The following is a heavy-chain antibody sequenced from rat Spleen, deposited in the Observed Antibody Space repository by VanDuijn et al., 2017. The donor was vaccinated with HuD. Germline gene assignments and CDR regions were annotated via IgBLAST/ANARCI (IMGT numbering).Heavy chain of an antibody. D-gene: IGHD5-1*01. J-gene: IGHJ2*01. CDR2: ITTGGGGT. CDR3: ARRQLAYYFDY. Sequence: EVQLVESGGGLVQPGRSMKLSCAASGFTFSNYDMAWVRQAPKRGLEWVAYITTGGGGTYYADSVEGRFTISRDNAKSTLYLQMDSLRSEDTATYYCARRQLAYYFDYWGQGVMVTVSS. CDR1: GFTFSNYD. V-gene: IGHV5-25*01.